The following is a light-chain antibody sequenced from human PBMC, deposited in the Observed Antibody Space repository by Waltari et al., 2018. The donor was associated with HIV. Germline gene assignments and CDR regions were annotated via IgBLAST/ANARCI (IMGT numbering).Light chain of an antibody. J-gene: IGLJ2*01. CDR3: SSYTSSSTLV. Sequence: QSALTQPASVSGSPGQSITISCTGTSSDVGGYNYVPWYQQHPDKAPKLMIYDVSNRPSGVSNRFSGSKSGNTASLTISGLQAEDEADYYCSSYTSSSTLVFGGGTKVTVL. CDR1: SSDVGGYNY. CDR2: DVS. V-gene: IGLV2-14*03.